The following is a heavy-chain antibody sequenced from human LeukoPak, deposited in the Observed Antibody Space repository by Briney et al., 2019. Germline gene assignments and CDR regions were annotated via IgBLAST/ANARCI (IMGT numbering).Heavy chain of an antibody. Sequence: PGGSLRLSCAASGFTFSSYSMNWVRQAPGKGLEWVSYISSSSSTIYYADSVKGRFTISRDNAKNSLYLQMNSLRAEDTAIYYCAKKGSTTVVTPFGFDYWGQGTLVTVSS. J-gene: IGHJ4*02. CDR3: AKKGSTTVVTPFGFDY. CDR2: ISSSSSTI. CDR1: GFTFSSYS. D-gene: IGHD4-23*01. V-gene: IGHV3-48*04.